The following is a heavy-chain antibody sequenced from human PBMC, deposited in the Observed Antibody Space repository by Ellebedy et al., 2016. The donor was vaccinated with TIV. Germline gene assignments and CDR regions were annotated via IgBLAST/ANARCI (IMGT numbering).Heavy chain of an antibody. CDR1: GLTLSTW. D-gene: IGHD6-19*01. CDR2: INGDESSI. CDR3: VREKVAVTGTGYAEY. J-gene: IGHJ4*02. Sequence: PGGSLRLSCAGSGLTLSTWMQWVRQAPGKGLVWVSRINGDESSITYAESVKGRFTVSRDNAKNTLYLQMNSLRGEDTAVYYCVREKVAVTGTGYAEYWGRGALVTVSS. V-gene: IGHV3-74*01.